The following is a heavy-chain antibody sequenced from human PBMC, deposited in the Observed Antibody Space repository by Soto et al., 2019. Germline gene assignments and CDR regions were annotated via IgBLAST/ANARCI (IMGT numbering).Heavy chain of an antibody. CDR1: GYTFTSYY. CDR2: INPSGGST. V-gene: IGHV1-46*01. CDR3: AQGGAYSTPLTSLYFDY. J-gene: IGHJ4*02. D-gene: IGHD4-4*01. Sequence: GASVKVSCKASGYTFTSYYMHWVRQAPGQGLEWMGIINPSGGSTSYAQKFQGRVTMTRDTSTSTVYMELSSLRSEDTAVYYCAQGGAYSTPLTSLYFDYWGQGTLVTVSS.